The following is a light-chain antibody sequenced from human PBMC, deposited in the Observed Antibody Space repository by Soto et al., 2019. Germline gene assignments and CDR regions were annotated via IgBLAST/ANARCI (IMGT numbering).Light chain of an antibody. Sequence: DIQMTQSPSSLSASVGARVTITCRASQGISHDLGWYQQKPGKAPKRLIYAASSLQSGVPSRFSGSGSGTEFTLTISSLQPEDFATYYCLQHNSYPPYTFGQGTKLEIK. V-gene: IGKV1-17*01. CDR3: LQHNSYPPYT. CDR1: QGISHD. CDR2: AAS. J-gene: IGKJ2*01.